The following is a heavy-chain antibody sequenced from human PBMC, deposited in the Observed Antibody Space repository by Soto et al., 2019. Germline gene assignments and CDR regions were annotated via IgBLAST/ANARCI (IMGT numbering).Heavy chain of an antibody. D-gene: IGHD3-3*01. Sequence: SETLSLTCTVSGGSISSNNYYWGWIRQPPGKGLEWIGSVYYSGNTYYNPSLKSRVTISVDTSKNKFSLKLTYVTAADTAVYFCARLLSGYSIYFDFRGQGTLVTVSS. CDR3: ARLLSGYSIYFDF. V-gene: IGHV4-39*01. J-gene: IGHJ4*02. CDR1: GGSISSNNYY. CDR2: VYYSGNT.